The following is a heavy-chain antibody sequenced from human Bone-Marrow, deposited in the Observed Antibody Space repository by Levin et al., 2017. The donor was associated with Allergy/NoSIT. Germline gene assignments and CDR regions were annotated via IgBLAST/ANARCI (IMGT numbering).Heavy chain of an antibody. CDR2: IKSKTDGGTT. CDR3: ATIRRDGLNLGYYFDY. J-gene: IGHJ4*02. D-gene: IGHD5-24*01. CDR1: GFTFSNTW. Sequence: GESLKISCAVSGFTFSNTWMSWVRQAPGKGLECVGRIKSKTDGGTTDYAAPVKGRFSISRGDSENTLYMEMNSLETEDTAVYYCATIRRDGLNLGYYFDYWGQGILVTVSS. V-gene: IGHV3-15*01.